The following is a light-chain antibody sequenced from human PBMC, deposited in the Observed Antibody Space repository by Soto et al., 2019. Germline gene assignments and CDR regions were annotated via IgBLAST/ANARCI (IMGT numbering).Light chain of an antibody. CDR2: AAS. V-gene: IGKV1-8*01. J-gene: IGKJ1*01. Sequence: IRMTQSPSSLSASTVYRVTITFLASQGISSYLAWYQQKPGKAPKLLIYAASTLQSGVPSRFSGSGSGTDFTLTISCLQSEDFAVYYCQQYGSSPQTFGQGTKVDIK. CDR1: QGISSY. CDR3: QQYGSSPQT.